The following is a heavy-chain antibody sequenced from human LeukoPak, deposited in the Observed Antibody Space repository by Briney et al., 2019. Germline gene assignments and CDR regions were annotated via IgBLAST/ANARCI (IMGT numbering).Heavy chain of an antibody. CDR2: INSDGSST. CDR1: GFTFGNYG. J-gene: IGHJ4*02. CDR3: ARGLSGYASSLGY. Sequence: GGSLRLSCAASGFTFGNYGMSWVRQAPGKGLVWVSRINSDGSSTSYADSVRGRFSISRDNAKNTLYLQMNSLRAEDTAVYYCARGLSGYASSLGYWGQGTLVTVSA. V-gene: IGHV3-74*01. D-gene: IGHD6-6*01.